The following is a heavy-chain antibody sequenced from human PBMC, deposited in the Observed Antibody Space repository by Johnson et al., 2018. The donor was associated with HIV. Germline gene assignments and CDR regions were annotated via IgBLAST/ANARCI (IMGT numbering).Heavy chain of an antibody. CDR1: GFTFRAYG. CDR3: AREPRGPSSGSRIPDAFDI. D-gene: IGHD3-10*01. CDR2: MSYDGSKK. J-gene: IGHJ3*02. Sequence: QVQLVESGGGVVQPGTSLRLSCAASGFTFRAYGMHWVRQAPGKGLEWLTLMSYDGSKKYYADSVKGRFTISRDNSKNTLYLQMNSLRAEDTAVYYCAREPRGPSSGSRIPDAFDIWGQGTMVTVSS. V-gene: IGHV3-30*03.